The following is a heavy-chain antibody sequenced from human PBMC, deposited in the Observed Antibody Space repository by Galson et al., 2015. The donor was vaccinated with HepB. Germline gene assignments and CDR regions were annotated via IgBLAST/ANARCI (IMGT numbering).Heavy chain of an antibody. CDR3: ARGQIRGSDY. CDR2: IKLDGGEK. D-gene: IGHD3-16*01. Sequence: SLRLSCAASGSTLSSYWMSWVRQAPGKGLEWVANIKLDGGEKYYADSVKGRFTISGDNAKNSLYLQMNSLRAEDTAVYYCARGQIRGSDYWGQGTLVTVSS. CDR1: GSTLSSYW. J-gene: IGHJ4*02. V-gene: IGHV3-7*03.